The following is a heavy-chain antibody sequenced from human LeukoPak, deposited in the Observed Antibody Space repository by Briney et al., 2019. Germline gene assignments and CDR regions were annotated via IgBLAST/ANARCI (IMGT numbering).Heavy chain of an antibody. CDR1: GGSISSDY. D-gene: IGHD2-8*01. V-gene: IGHV4-4*07. J-gene: IGHJ4*02. Sequence: PSETLSLTCTVSGGSISSDYWSWIRQPAGKALEWIGRIYTSGSTNYNPSLKSRVTISVDKSKNQFSLKLSSVTAADTAVYYCAREGCTNGVCYPPGPDYWGQGTLVTVSS. CDR3: AREGCTNGVCYPPGPDY. CDR2: IYTSGST.